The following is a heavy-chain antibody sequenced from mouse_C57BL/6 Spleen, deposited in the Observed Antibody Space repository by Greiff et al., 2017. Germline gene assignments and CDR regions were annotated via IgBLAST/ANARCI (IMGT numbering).Heavy chain of an antibody. CDR2: ISYDGSN. CDR1: GYSITSGYY. Sequence: DVQLQESGPGLVKPSQPLSLTCSVTGYSITSGYYWNWIRQFPGNKLEWMGYISYDGSNNYNPSLKNRISITRDTSKNQFFLKLNSVTTEDTATYYCARRAYYDHDGGFAYWGQGTLVTVSA. CDR3: ARRAYYDHDGGFAY. D-gene: IGHD2-4*01. V-gene: IGHV3-6*01. J-gene: IGHJ3*01.